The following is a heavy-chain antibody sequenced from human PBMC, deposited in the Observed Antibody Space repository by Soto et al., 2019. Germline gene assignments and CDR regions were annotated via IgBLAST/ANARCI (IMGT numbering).Heavy chain of an antibody. CDR1: GGSISSSSYY. Sequence: SETLSLTCTVSGGSISSSSYYWGWIRQPPGKGLEWIGSIYYSGSTYYNPSLKSRVTISVDTSKNQFSLKLSSVTAADTAVYYCASQGYYYDSSGYRPPFDYWGQGTLVTVSS. CDR3: ASQGYYYDSSGYRPPFDY. J-gene: IGHJ4*02. D-gene: IGHD3-22*01. V-gene: IGHV4-39*01. CDR2: IYYSGST.